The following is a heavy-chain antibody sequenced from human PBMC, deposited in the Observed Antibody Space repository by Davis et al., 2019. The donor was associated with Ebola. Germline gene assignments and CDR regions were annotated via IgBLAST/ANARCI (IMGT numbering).Heavy chain of an antibody. J-gene: IGHJ4*02. CDR2: ISGDNRSI. CDR3: ARHDDY. CDR1: GFKFSSYS. V-gene: IGHV3-48*02. Sequence: GGSLRLSCAASGFKFSSYSMNWVRQAPGKGLEWVSYISGDNRSIYYADSVKGRFTISRDNAKNSLYLQMNSLRDADTAVYYCARHDDYWGQGTLVTVSS.